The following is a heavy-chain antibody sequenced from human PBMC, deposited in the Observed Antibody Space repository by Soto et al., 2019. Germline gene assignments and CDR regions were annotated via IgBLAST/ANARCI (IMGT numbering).Heavy chain of an antibody. CDR2: ISAYNGNT. J-gene: IGHJ6*02. D-gene: IGHD6-13*01. CDR3: ARSLYSSSWFYSGNSYYYYGMDV. CDR1: GYTFTSYG. V-gene: IGHV1-18*01. Sequence: ASVKVSCKASGYTFTSYGISWVRQAPGQGLEWMGWISAYNGNTNCTQKFQGRVTITADKSTNTAYMDLSSLRSEDTAVYYCARSLYSSSWFYSGNSYYYYGMDVWGQGTTVTVSS.